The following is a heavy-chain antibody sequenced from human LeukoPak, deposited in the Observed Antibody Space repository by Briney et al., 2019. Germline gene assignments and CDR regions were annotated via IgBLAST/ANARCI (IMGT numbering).Heavy chain of an antibody. V-gene: IGHV3-30*04. Sequence: GGSLRLSCAASGFTFSSYAMHWVRQAPGKGLEWVAVISYDGSNKYYADSVKGRFTISRDNSKNTLYLQMNSLRAEDTAVYYCARDTLLYGSGEGAYFDYWGQGTLVTVSS. J-gene: IGHJ4*02. CDR1: GFTFSSYA. CDR3: ARDTLLYGSGEGAYFDY. D-gene: IGHD3-10*01. CDR2: ISYDGSNK.